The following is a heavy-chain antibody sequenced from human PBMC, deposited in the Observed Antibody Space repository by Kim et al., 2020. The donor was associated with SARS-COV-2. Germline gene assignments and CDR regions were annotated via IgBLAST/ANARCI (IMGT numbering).Heavy chain of an antibody. D-gene: IGHD1-26*01. CDR1: GYAFSNYA. V-gene: IGHV1-3*01. Sequence: ASVKVSCKASGYAFSNYAVHWVRKAPGQRLEWMGWINAANGNTRYSQKLQGRVTITRDTSASTAYMELSSLRSEDTAVYYCARLTVGATTGIDHWGQGTLVTVSS. CDR2: INAANGNT. J-gene: IGHJ4*02. CDR3: ARLTVGATTGIDH.